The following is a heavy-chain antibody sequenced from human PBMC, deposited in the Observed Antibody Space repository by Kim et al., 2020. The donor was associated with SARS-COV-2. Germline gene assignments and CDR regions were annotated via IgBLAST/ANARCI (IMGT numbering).Heavy chain of an antibody. CDR3: ARVRLLPNGSGRPDAFDI. Sequence: KRRVTISVDTSKNQFSLKLSSVTAADTAVYYCARVRLLPNGSGRPDAFDIWGQGTMVTVSS. V-gene: IGHV4-31*02. D-gene: IGHD3-10*01. J-gene: IGHJ3*02.